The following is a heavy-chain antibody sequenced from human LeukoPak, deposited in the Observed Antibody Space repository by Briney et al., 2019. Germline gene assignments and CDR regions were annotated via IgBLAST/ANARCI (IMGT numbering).Heavy chain of an antibody. CDR1: GGSISSYY. V-gene: IGHV4-59*01. J-gene: IGHJ4*02. Sequence: KPSETLSLTCTVSGGSISSYYWSWIRQPPGKGLEWIGYIYYSGSTNYNPSLKSRVTISVDTSKNQFSLKLSSVTAADTAVYYCARKAGYYYGSGDYWGQGTLVTVSS. CDR2: IYYSGST. D-gene: IGHD3-10*01. CDR3: ARKAGYYYGSGDY.